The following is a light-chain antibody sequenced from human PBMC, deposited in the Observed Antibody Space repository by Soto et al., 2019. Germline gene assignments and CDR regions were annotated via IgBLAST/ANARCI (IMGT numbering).Light chain of an antibody. Sequence: SELTPPPPSSGTPGQRVTISCSRSSSNIGSNTVNWYQQLPGTAPKLLIYTNNQRPSGVPDRFSGSKSGASASLAISGLQSEDEGDYYCAAWDDSLNGRVFGTGNKVNV. CDR2: TNN. CDR3: AAWDDSLNGRV. CDR1: SSNIGSNT. J-gene: IGLJ1*01. V-gene: IGLV1-44*01.